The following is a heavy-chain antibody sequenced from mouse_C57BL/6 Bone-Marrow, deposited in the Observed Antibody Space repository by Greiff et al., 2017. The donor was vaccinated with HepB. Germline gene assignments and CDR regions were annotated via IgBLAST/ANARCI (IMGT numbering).Heavy chain of an antibody. D-gene: IGHD3-2*02. CDR3: ASSSGYGFAY. V-gene: IGHV5-15*04. CDR2: ISNLAYSI. J-gene: IGHJ3*01. CDR1: GFTFSDYG. Sequence: EVKLEESGGGLVQPGGSLKLSCAASGFTFSDYGMAWVRQAPRKGPEWVAFISNLAYSIYYADTVTGRFTISRENAKNTLYLEMSSLRSEDTAMYYCASSSGYGFAYWGQGTLVTVSA.